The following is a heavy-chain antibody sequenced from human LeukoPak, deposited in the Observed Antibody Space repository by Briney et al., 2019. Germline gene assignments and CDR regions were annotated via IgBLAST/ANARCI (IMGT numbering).Heavy chain of an antibody. V-gene: IGHV1-2*02. Sequence: ASVKVSRKASGYTFTGYYMHWVRQAPGQGLEWMGWINPNRGGTNYAQKFQGRVTMTRDTSISTAYMELSRLRSDDTAVYYCARGRVRGVASNWFDPWGQGTLVTVSS. CDR3: ARGRVRGVASNWFDP. CDR2: INPNRGGT. J-gene: IGHJ5*02. D-gene: IGHD3-10*01. CDR1: GYTFTGYY.